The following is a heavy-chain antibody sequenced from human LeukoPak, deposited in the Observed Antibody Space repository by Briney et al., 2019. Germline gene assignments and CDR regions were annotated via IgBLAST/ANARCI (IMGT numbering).Heavy chain of an antibody. V-gene: IGHV1-2*02. CDR1: GYTSTGYY. Sequence: GASVKVSCKASGYTSTGYYMHWVRQAPGQGLEWLGWINPNSGDTNYEQKFQGRVTMTRDTSISTAYMELSRLRSDDTAVYYCAREKNYDENCFDSWGQGTLVTVSS. CDR3: AREKNYDENCFDS. J-gene: IGHJ5*01. CDR2: INPNSGDT. D-gene: IGHD1-7*01.